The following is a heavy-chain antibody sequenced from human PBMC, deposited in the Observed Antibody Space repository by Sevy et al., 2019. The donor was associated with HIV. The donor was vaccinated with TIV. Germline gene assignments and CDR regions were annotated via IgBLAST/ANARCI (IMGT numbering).Heavy chain of an antibody. Sequence: ASVKVSCKASGYTFTTYEIKWVRQAAGQGLEWMGWMNPNTGNRGYAQKFQGRVTMTRYVSITTAYMDLGSLKSDDTAVYYCVRDWNGSGSYHGYWGQGTLVTVSS. CDR1: GYTFTTYE. V-gene: IGHV1-8*02. CDR2: MNPNTGNR. J-gene: IGHJ4*02. D-gene: IGHD3-10*01. CDR3: VRDWNGSGSYHGY.